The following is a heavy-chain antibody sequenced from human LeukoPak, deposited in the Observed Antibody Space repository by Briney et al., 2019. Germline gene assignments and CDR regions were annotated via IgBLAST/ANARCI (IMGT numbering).Heavy chain of an antibody. Sequence: GGSLRLSCAASGFTFSDYLMSWVRQAPGKGLEGVAKIKQDGSQKYYVDSVKGRFTISRDNANNSFYLQMNSLRAEDTAVYYCARDRGGSRLYEFECWGQGTLVTVSS. J-gene: IGHJ4*02. D-gene: IGHD6-19*01. CDR2: IKQDGSQK. V-gene: IGHV3-7*01. CDR3: ARDRGGSRLYEFEC. CDR1: GFTFSDYL.